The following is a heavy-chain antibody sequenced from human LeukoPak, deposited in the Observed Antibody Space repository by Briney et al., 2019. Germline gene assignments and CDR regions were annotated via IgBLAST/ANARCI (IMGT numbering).Heavy chain of an antibody. Sequence: ASVKVSCKASGYTFTGYYMHWVRQAPAQGLEWMGWINPNSGGTNYAQKFQGRVTMTRDTSIRTAYMDLSRLRSDDTAVYYCARERYYGSGSVYNRVDYWGQGTLVTVSS. CDR3: ARERYYGSGSVYNRVDY. V-gene: IGHV1-2*02. CDR2: INPNSGGT. D-gene: IGHD3-10*01. J-gene: IGHJ4*02. CDR1: GYTFTGYY.